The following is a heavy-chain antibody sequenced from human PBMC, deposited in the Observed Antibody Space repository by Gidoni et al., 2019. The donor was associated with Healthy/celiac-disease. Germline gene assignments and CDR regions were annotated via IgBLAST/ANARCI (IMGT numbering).Heavy chain of an antibody. J-gene: IGHJ4*02. Sequence: EVQLLESGGGLVQPGGSLRLSCSASGSTFSSYAMSWVRQAQGKGVEWVSAISGSGASTYYADSVKCRFTISRDNSKNTLYLQMKSLRAEDTAVYYCAKNPNWNFDYWGQGTLVTVSS. CDR1: GSTFSSYA. CDR3: AKNPNWNFDY. V-gene: IGHV3-23*01. D-gene: IGHD1-1*01. CDR2: ISGSGAST.